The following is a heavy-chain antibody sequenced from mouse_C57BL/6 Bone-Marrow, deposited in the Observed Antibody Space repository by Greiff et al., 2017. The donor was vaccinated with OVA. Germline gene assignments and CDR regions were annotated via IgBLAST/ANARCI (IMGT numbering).Heavy chain of an antibody. J-gene: IGHJ4*01. V-gene: IGHV1-54*01. CDR2: LNPGSGGT. Sequence: QVQLKESGAELVRPGTSVKVSCKASGYAFTNYLIEWVKQRPGQGLEWIGVLNPGSGGTNYNEKFKGKATLTADKSSSTAYMQLSSLTSEDSAVYCCAKGRRYDYDGGYAMDYWGQGTSVTVSS. CDR1: GYAFTNYL. CDR3: AKGRRYDYDGGYAMDY. D-gene: IGHD2-4*01.